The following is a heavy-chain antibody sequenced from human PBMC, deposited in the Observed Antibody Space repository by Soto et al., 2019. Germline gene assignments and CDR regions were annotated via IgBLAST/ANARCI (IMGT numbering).Heavy chain of an antibody. CDR1: GFTVSSNY. Sequence: GGSLRLSSAASGFTVSSNYMSWVRQAPGKGLEWVSVIYSGGSTYYADSVKGRFTISRDNSKNTLYLQMNSLRAEDTAVYYCARDAGYGDYLGDYYYGMDVWGQGTTVTVSS. CDR2: IYSGGST. CDR3: ARDAGYGDYLGDYYYGMDV. J-gene: IGHJ6*02. D-gene: IGHD4-17*01. V-gene: IGHV3-53*01.